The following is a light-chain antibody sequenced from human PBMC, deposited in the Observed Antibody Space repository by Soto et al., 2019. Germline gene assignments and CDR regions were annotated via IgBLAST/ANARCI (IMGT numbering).Light chain of an antibody. CDR3: HNYNSDPRT. J-gene: IGKJ1*01. CDR2: AVS. V-gene: IGKV1-27*01. CDR1: QAISNY. Sequence: DIQMTQSPSSLSAFVGDRVTITCRTTQAISNYVAWFQQKPGQVPKLLIYAVSSLRSGVPSRFSGSGSGTDFTLTINTRQPEDVATYYCHNYNSDPRTFGQGTKVEL.